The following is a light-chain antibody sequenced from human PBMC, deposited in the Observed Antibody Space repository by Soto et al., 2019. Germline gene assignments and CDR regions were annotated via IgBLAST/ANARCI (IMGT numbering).Light chain of an antibody. CDR1: RIDVGAYNY. Sequence: QSALTQPASVSGSPGQSITISCTGTRIDVGAYNYVSWYQQYPGKAPKLIIYAVTDRPSGVSHRFSGSKSGNTASPTISGLQAEDEADYYCSSYTTSSTRVFGTGTKVTVL. CDR3: SSYTTSSTRV. V-gene: IGLV2-14*01. CDR2: AVT. J-gene: IGLJ1*01.